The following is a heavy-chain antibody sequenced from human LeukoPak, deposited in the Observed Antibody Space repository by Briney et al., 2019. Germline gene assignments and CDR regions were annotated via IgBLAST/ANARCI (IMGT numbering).Heavy chain of an antibody. CDR3: AKDHCGGDCYLFDY. Sequence: PGRSLRLSCAASGFTFSRYGMHWVRQAPGKGLEWVAVMSYDGSNKYYADSVKGRFTISRDNSKNTLYLQMNSLRAEDTAVYYCAKDHCGGDCYLFDYWGQGTLVTVSS. D-gene: IGHD2-21*02. CDR1: GFTFSRYG. V-gene: IGHV3-30*18. CDR2: MSYDGSNK. J-gene: IGHJ4*02.